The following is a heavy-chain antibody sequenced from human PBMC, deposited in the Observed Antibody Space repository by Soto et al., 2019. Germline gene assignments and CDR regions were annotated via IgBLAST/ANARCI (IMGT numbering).Heavy chain of an antibody. J-gene: IGHJ6*02. CDR2: INPNSGGT. CDR3: ARDKYSYSSSSYYYYYGMDV. CDR1: GYTFTGYY. Sequence: ASVKVSCKASGYTFTGYYMHWVRQAPGQGLEWMGWINPNSGGTNYAQKFQGWVTMTRDTSISTAYMELSRLRSDDTAVYYCARDKYSYSSSSYYYYYGMDVWGQGTTVTVS. D-gene: IGHD6-6*01. V-gene: IGHV1-2*04.